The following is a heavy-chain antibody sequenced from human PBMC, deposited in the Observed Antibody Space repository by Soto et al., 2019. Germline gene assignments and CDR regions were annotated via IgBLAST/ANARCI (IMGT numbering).Heavy chain of an antibody. V-gene: IGHV1-46*03. J-gene: IGHJ3*02. D-gene: IGHD3-22*01. CDR1: GFTFTNYY. CDR2: INPSGGST. Sequence: ASVKVSCKASGFTFTNYYLHWVRQAPGQGLEWMGMINPSGGSTTYAQKFQGRVTVTSDTPTSTLYMYLSSLRSEDTAVYYCALSYYYDSSGPGGDAFDIWG. CDR3: ALSYYYDSSGPGGDAFDI.